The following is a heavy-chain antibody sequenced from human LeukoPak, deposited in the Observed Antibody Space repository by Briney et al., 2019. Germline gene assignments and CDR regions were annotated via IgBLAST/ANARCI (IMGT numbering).Heavy chain of an antibody. J-gene: IGHJ4*02. V-gene: IGHV1-46*01. Sequence: ASVKVSCKASGYTFPSYFMHWVRQAPGQGLEWMGIINPAGGSTTYAQKFQGRVTMTRDTSTSTVYMELSSLRSDDTAVYYCARTAARRFDYWGQGTLVTVSS. D-gene: IGHD6-6*01. CDR3: ARTAARRFDY. CDR2: INPAGGST. CDR1: GYTFPSYF.